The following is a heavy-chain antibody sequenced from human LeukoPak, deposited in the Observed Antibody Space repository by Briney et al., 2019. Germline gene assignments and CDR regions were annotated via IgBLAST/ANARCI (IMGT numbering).Heavy chain of an antibody. J-gene: IGHJ5*02. V-gene: IGHV4-59*08. Sequence: SETLSLTCTVSGGSISSYYWSWIRQPPGKGLEWIGYIYYSGSTYFNPSLKSRVTISVDTSKNQFSLKLSSVTAADTAVYYCARSLGYCSSTSCNRWFDPWGQGTLVTVSS. CDR3: ARSLGYCSSTSCNRWFDP. CDR2: IYYSGST. D-gene: IGHD2-2*01. CDR1: GGSISSYY.